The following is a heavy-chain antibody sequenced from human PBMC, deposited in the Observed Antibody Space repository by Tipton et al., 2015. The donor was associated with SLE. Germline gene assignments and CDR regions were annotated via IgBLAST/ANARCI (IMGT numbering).Heavy chain of an antibody. CDR3: ARLHGYSYGLNWFDP. CDR1: GGSISSSAHY. J-gene: IGHJ5*02. Sequence: LRLSCTVSGGSISSSAHYWGWIRQPPGKGLEWIGSMYYSGTTYYNPTLKSRVTISLDTSKNQVSLRLTSVIAADTAVYYCARLHGYSYGLNWFDPWSQGTLISVSS. V-gene: IGHV4-39*07. D-gene: IGHD5-18*01. CDR2: MYYSGTT.